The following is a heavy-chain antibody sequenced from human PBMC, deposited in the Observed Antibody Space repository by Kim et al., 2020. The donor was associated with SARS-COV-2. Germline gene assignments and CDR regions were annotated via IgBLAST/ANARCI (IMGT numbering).Heavy chain of an antibody. J-gene: IGHJ4*01. CDR2: SGDIT. CDR3: ARGKSAY. V-gene: IGHV3-23*01. Sequence: SGDITYCADSVKGRFTISRDNSKNTLYLQMNSLRAEDTALYYCARGKSAYWGHGTLVTVSS.